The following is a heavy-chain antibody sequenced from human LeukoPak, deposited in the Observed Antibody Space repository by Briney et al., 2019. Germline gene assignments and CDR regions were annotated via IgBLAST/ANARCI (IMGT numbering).Heavy chain of an antibody. CDR3: ARDSPPMAAAGLGGKNFDY. CDR1: GYTFTSYA. Sequence: ASVKVSCKASGYTFTSYAMNWVRQAPGQGLEWMGWINTNTGNPTYAQGFTGRFVFSLDTSVSTAYLQISSLKAEDTAVYYCARDSPPMAAAGLGGKNFDYWGQGTLVTVSS. D-gene: IGHD6-13*01. CDR2: INTNTGNP. V-gene: IGHV7-4-1*02. J-gene: IGHJ4*02.